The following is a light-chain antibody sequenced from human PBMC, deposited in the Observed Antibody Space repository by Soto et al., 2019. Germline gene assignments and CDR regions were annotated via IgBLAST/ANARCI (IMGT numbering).Light chain of an antibody. CDR1: QGISNY. Sequence: DIQMTKSPCGVSASVVDSVTITCRASQGISNYLDWFQQKPGKVPKRLIYAASSVQRGVPSRFSGSGYGTDFTLTISSLQPEDFATYYCLQHNSYPWTFGKGTKVDIK. V-gene: IGKV1-17*03. CDR3: LQHNSYPWT. J-gene: IGKJ1*01. CDR2: AAS.